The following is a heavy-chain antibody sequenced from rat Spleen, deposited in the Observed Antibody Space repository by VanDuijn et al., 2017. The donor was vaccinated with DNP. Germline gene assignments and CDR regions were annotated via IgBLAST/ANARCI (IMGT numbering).Heavy chain of an antibody. V-gene: IGHV3-1*01. CDR1: GFSITSNY. Sequence: EVQLQESGPGLVKPSQSLSLTCSFTGFSITSNYWGWLRKLPGNKMEWIGHIKYSGITSYNPSLTSRISITRDTSKNQFFLQLNSVTSEDTATYSCARYITTGAMDAWGQGTSVTVSS. CDR3: ARYITTGAMDA. D-gene: IGHD1-10*01. J-gene: IGHJ4*01. CDR2: IKYSGIT.